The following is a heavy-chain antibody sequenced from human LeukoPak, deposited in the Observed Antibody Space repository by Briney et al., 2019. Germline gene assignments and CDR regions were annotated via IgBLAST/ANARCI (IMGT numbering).Heavy chain of an antibody. CDR1: GFTFSSYG. D-gene: IGHD3-10*01. Sequence: GGSLRLSCAASGFTFSSYGMSWVRQAPGKGLEWVSAISGSGGSTYYADSVKGRFTISRDNSKNTLYLQMNSLRAEDTAVYYCARVSGSGSYYNAAYWGQGTLVTVSS. J-gene: IGHJ4*02. CDR2: ISGSGGST. CDR3: ARVSGSGSYYNAAY. V-gene: IGHV3-23*01.